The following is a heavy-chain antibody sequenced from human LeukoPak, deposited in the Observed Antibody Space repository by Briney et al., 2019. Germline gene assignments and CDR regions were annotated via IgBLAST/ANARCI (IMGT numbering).Heavy chain of an antibody. CDR2: INSDGTSP. D-gene: IGHD5-18*01. CDR3: AKARGRIQLWTDFDY. V-gene: IGHV3-74*01. CDR1: GFTFSSYW. J-gene: IGHJ4*02. Sequence: GGSLRLSCAASGFTFSSYWMHWVRQAPGKGLVWVSGINSDGTSPIYADSVKGRFTISRDNAKKTLYLQMNSLRAEDTAVYYCAKARGRIQLWTDFDYWGQGTLVTVSS.